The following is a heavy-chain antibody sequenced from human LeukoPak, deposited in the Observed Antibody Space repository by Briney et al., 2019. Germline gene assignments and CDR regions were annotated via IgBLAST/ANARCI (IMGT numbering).Heavy chain of an antibody. CDR1: GFTFSSYG. Sequence: GGSLRLSCAASGFTFSSYGMHWVRQAPGKGLEWVAVISYDGSNKYYADSVKGRFTISRDNAKNSLYLQMNSLRAEDTAVYYCARKEGLAEDAFDIWGQGTMVTVSS. J-gene: IGHJ3*02. CDR3: ARKEGLAEDAFDI. CDR2: ISYDGSNK. V-gene: IGHV3-30*03.